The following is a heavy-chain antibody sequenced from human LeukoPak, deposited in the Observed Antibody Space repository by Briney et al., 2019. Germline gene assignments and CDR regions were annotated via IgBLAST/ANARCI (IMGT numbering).Heavy chain of an antibody. V-gene: IGHV1-69*01. Sequence: SVNVSCKASGGTFISYAISWVRQAPGQGLEWMGGIIPIFGTANYAQKFQGRVTITADESTSTAYMELSSLRSEDTAVYYCARGYCSGGSCYGNYYYYYMDVWGKGTTVTVSS. CDR2: IIPIFGTA. J-gene: IGHJ6*03. D-gene: IGHD2-15*01. CDR3: ARGYCSGGSCYGNYYYYYMDV. CDR1: GGTFISYA.